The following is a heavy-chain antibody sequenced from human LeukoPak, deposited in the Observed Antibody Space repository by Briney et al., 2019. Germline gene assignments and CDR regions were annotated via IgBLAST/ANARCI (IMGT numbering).Heavy chain of an antibody. CDR2: ISDSGTT. J-gene: IGHJ4*02. CDR1: GGSVHSTNHF. D-gene: IGHD3-3*01. CDR3: ARRRGSSSYRDY. V-gene: IGHV4-39*01. Sequence: MPSETLSLTCTASGGSVHSTNHFWGWIRQPPGEGLEWIATISDSGTTYYNPSLKSRISISADTSKNQISLKLNSVTVTDTAVYYCARRRGSSSYRDYWGQGTQVIVSS.